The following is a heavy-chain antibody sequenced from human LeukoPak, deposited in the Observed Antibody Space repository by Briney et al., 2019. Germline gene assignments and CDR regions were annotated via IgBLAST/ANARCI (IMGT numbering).Heavy chain of an antibody. CDR2: INPNSGGT. CDR1: GYTFTGYY. V-gene: IGHV1-2*02. D-gene: IGHD1-26*01. J-gene: IGHJ3*02. CDR3: AKVRGLYVVGASDDAFDI. Sequence: ASVKVSCKASGYTFTGYYMHWVRQAPGQGLEWMGWINPNSGGTNYAQKFQGRVTMTRDTSISTAYMELSRLRSDDTAVYYCAKVRGLYVVGASDDAFDIWGQGTMVTVSS.